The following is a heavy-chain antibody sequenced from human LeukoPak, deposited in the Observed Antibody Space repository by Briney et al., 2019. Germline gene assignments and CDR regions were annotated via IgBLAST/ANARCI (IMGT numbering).Heavy chain of an antibody. D-gene: IGHD3-22*01. CDR2: IIPIFGTA. CDR1: GGTFSSYA. Sequence: SVKVSCKASGGTFSSYAISWVRQAPGQGLEWMGGIIPIFGTANYAQKFQGRVTITTDEPTSTAYMELSSLRSEDTAVYYCARQRDYYDSSGSTHYFDYWGQGTLVTVSS. V-gene: IGHV1-69*05. CDR3: ARQRDYYDSSGSTHYFDY. J-gene: IGHJ4*02.